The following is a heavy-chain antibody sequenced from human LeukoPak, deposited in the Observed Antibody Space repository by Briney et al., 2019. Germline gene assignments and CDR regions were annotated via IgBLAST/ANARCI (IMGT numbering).Heavy chain of an antibody. Sequence: ASVKVSCKASRYTFTGYYMHWVRQAPGQGLEWMGWINPNSGGTNYAQKFQGRVTMTRDTSISTAYMELSRLRSDDTAVYYCARIYCSSTSCYTGRVYYGMDVWGQGTTVTVSS. CDR1: RYTFTGYY. J-gene: IGHJ6*02. CDR2: INPNSGGT. CDR3: ARIYCSSTSCYTGRVYYGMDV. V-gene: IGHV1-2*02. D-gene: IGHD2-2*02.